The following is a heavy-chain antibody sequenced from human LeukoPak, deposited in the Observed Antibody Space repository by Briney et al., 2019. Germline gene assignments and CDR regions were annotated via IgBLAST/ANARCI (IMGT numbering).Heavy chain of an antibody. CDR2: IYYSGST. Sequence: SETLSLTCTVSGGSISSYYWSWIRQPPGKGLEWIGYIYYSGSTNYNPSLKSRVIISVDTSKNQFSLKLSSVTAADTAVYYCARHRLNNYYDSSGRSDYWGQGTLVTVSS. D-gene: IGHD3-22*01. CDR3: ARHRLNNYYDSSGRSDY. V-gene: IGHV4-59*08. CDR1: GGSISSYY. J-gene: IGHJ4*02.